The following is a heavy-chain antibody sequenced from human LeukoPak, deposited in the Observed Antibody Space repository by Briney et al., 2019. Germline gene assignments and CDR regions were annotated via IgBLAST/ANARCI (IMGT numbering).Heavy chain of an antibody. Sequence: NPSETLSLTCAVSGDSMSSGYWWSWVRQPPGKGLEWIGEIYHSGSTNYNPSLKSRVIISVDKSKNQFSLRLSSVTAADTAVYYCARGHYYDFWSGYYQGWFDPWGQGTLVTVSS. J-gene: IGHJ5*02. CDR2: IYHSGST. D-gene: IGHD3-3*01. CDR3: ARGHYYDFWSGYYQGWFDP. CDR1: GDSMSSGYW. V-gene: IGHV4-4*02.